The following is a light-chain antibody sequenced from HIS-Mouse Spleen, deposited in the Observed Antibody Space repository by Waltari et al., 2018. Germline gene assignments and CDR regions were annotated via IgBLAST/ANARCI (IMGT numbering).Light chain of an antibody. CDR3: QQRSNWPSSLT. Sequence: EIVLTQSPATLSLSPGERATLSCRASQSVSSYLAWYQQKPGQAPRLLIYDASNRATGIPARFSGSGSGTDFTLTISSLEPEDFAVYYGQQRSNWPSSLTFGGGTKVEIK. V-gene: IGKV3-11*01. CDR1: QSVSSY. J-gene: IGKJ4*01. CDR2: DAS.